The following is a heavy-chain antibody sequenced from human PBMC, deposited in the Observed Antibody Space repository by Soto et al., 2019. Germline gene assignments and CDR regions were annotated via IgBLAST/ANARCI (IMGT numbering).Heavy chain of an antibody. Sequence: TLSLTCAVSGGSISSSNWWSWVRQPPGKGLEWIGEIYHSGSTNYNPSLKSRVTISVDKSKNQFSLKLSSVTAADTAVYYCARDVSLYDYVWGSYAYYFDYWGQGTLVTVSS. CDR1: GGSISSSNW. J-gene: IGHJ4*02. V-gene: IGHV4-4*02. CDR2: IYHSGST. CDR3: ARDVSLYDYVWGSYAYYFDY. D-gene: IGHD3-16*01.